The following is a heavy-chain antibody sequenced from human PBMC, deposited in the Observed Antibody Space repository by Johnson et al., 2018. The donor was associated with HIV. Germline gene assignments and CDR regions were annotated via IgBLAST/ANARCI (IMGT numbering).Heavy chain of an antibody. CDR2: ISWNSGSI. Sequence: VQVVESGGGLVQPGRSLRLSCAASGFTFDDYAMHWVRQAPGKGLEWVSGISWNSGSIGYVDSLKGRFTISRDNAKNTLYLQMNSLRAEDTAVYYCAREGSGWYDAFDIWGQGTMVTVSS. D-gene: IGHD6-19*01. CDR3: AREGSGWYDAFDI. V-gene: IGHV3-9*01. J-gene: IGHJ3*02. CDR1: GFTFDDYA.